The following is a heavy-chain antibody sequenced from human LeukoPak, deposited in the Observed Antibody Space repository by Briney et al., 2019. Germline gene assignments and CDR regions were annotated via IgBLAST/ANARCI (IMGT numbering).Heavy chain of an antibody. CDR1: VGTFSSYA. J-gene: IGHJ4*02. Sequence: SVTVSCTSSVGTFSSYAISWVRQAPGQGLEWMGGIIPIFGTANYAQKFQGRVTITTDESTSTAYMELSSLRSEDTAVYYCARAIGDSYGYPFDYWGQGTLVTVSS. CDR3: ARAIGDSYGYPFDY. CDR2: IIPIFGTA. V-gene: IGHV1-69*05. D-gene: IGHD5-18*01.